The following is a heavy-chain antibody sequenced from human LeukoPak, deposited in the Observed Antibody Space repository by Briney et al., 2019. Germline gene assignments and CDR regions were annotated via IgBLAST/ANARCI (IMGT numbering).Heavy chain of an antibody. CDR1: GYTFTGYY. V-gene: IGHV1-2*02. D-gene: IGHD2-2*01. CDR2: INPNSGGT. Sequence: ASVKVSCKASGYTFTGYYMHWVRQAPGQGLEWMGWINPNSGGTNYAQKFQGRVTMTRDTSISTAYMELSRLRSDDTAVYYCARHRPYCSSTSCGDAFDIWGQGTMVTVSS. CDR3: ARHRPYCSSTSCGDAFDI. J-gene: IGHJ3*02.